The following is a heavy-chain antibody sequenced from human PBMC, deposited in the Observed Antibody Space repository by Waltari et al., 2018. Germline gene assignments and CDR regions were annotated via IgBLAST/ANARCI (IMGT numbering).Heavy chain of an antibody. V-gene: IGHV4-4*07. CDR2: IYTGETS. CDR3: AREMYSGRSYNFEH. Sequence: QVQLQESGPGLVKPSETLSLTCTVPGGPISGYSWSWIRPSAPKGLEWIGRIYTGETSNYNPSLRSRVTMSLDTSKNQVSLRLTSVTAADKAVYYCAREMYSGRSYNFEHWGQGTLVTVSS. CDR1: GGPISGYS. D-gene: IGHD1-26*01. J-gene: IGHJ4*02.